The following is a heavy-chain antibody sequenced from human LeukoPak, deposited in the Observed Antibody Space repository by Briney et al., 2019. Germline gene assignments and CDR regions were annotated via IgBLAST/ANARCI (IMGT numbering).Heavy chain of an antibody. V-gene: IGHV3-33*06. CDR1: GFTFSSYG. CDR3: AKGSHSSGWYYSDY. D-gene: IGHD6-19*01. CDR2: IWYDGSNK. J-gene: IGHJ4*02. Sequence: PGGSLRLSCAASGFTFSSYGMHWVRQAPGKGLEWVAVIWYDGSNKYYADSVKGRFTISRDNSKNTLYLQMNSLRAEDTAVYYCAKGSHSSGWYYSDYWGQGTLVTVSS.